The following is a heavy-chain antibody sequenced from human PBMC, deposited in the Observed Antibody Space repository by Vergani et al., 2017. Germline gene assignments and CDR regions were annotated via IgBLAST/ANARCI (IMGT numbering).Heavy chain of an antibody. CDR1: GFTFSSYA. CDR2: ISYDGSNK. D-gene: IGHD6-13*01. CDR3: ARDRGSSKTDY. J-gene: IGHJ4*02. V-gene: IGHV3-30*07. Sequence: QVQLVESGGGVVQPGRSLRLSCAASGFTFSSYAMHWVRQAPGKGLEWVAVISYDGSNKYYADSVKGRFTISRDNSKNTLYLQMNSLRAEDTAVYYWARDRGSSKTDYGGQGTLVTVSS.